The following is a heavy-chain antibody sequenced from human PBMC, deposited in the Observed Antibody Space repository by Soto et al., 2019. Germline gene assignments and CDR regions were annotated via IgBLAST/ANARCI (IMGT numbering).Heavy chain of an antibody. CDR2: IYWDDDQ. V-gene: IGHV2-5*02. CDR3: AHAYGGTSWPNDAFDV. D-gene: IGHD2-2*01. Sequence: QITLKESGPTLVKPTQTLTLTCTFSGFSLSTDGVGVGWIRQPPGKALEWLALIYWDDDQRYSPSLKTRLTIPKXTXKXXVVLTMTNMDPVDTDTYYCAHAYGGTSWPNDAFDVWGQGTVVTVSS. J-gene: IGHJ3*01. CDR1: GFSLSTDGVG.